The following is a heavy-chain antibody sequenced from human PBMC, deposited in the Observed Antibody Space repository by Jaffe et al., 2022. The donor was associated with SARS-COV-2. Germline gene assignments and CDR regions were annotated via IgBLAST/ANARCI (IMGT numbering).Heavy chain of an antibody. CDR3: ARHGTYYYDSWPHDAFDI. V-gene: IGHV5-51*01. J-gene: IGHJ3*02. D-gene: IGHD3-22*01. Sequence: EVQLVQSGAEVKKPGESLKISCKGSGYSFTSYWIGWVRQMPGKGLEWMGIIYPGDSDTRYSPSFQGQVTISADKSISTAYLQWSSLKASDTAMYYCARHGTYYYDSWPHDAFDIWGQGTMVTVSS. CDR2: IYPGDSDT. CDR1: GYSFTSYW.